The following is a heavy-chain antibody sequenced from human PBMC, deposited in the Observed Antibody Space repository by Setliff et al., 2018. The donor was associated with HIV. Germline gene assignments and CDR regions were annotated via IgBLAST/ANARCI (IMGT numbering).Heavy chain of an antibody. CDR1: GGSISGHY. CDR2: IYSSGST. Sequence: KTSETLSLTCTVSGGSISGHYWSWIRQPPGRGLEWIGYIYSSGSTNFNPPLQSRVTISVDTSKNQFSLKLSSVTAADTAVYYCARHSGVAGPNWFDPWGQGTLVTVSS. D-gene: IGHD3-10*01. J-gene: IGHJ5*02. CDR3: ARHSGVAGPNWFDP. V-gene: IGHV4-4*09.